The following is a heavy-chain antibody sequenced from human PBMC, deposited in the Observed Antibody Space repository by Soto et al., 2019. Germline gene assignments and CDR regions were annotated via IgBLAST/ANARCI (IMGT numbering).Heavy chain of an antibody. Sequence: QVQLVESGGGVVQPGRSLRLSCAASGFTFSSYAMHWVRQVPGKGLEWVAVISYDGSNKYYADSVKGRFTISRDNSKNTLYLKKNSVRAEDTAVYYCARALWRDDYNWGYFDLWGRGTLVTVSS. V-gene: IGHV3-30-3*01. CDR2: ISYDGSNK. CDR1: GFTFSSYA. D-gene: IGHD4-4*01. CDR3: ARALWRDDYNWGYFDL. J-gene: IGHJ2*01.